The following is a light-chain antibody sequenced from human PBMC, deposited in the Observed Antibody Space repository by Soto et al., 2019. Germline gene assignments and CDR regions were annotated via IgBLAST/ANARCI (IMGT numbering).Light chain of an antibody. V-gene: IGKV3-20*01. CDR1: QSIAGNY. CDR3: QQYGSSIT. J-gene: IGKJ5*01. Sequence: DIVLTQSPGTLSLSPGDRATLSCRASQSIAGNYLAWHQQKPGQAPKLLIYGASTRAPGIPDRFNGSGSGTDFTLTINRLEPEDFAVYYCQQYGSSITFGQGTRLEIK. CDR2: GAS.